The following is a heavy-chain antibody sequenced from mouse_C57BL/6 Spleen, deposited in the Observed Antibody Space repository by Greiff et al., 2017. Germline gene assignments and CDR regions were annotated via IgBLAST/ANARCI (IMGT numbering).Heavy chain of an antibody. CDR1: GYTFTSYW. Sequence: QVQLQQPGTELVKPGASVKLSCKASGYTFTSYWMHWVKQRPGQGLEWIGDINPNNGGTSYNQKFKGKATLTVDKSSSTAYMELRSLTSEDSAVYYCASPYYYGDYYFDYWGQGTTLTVSS. V-gene: IGHV1-53*01. J-gene: IGHJ2*01. CDR3: ASPYYYGDYYFDY. D-gene: IGHD1-1*01. CDR2: INPNNGGT.